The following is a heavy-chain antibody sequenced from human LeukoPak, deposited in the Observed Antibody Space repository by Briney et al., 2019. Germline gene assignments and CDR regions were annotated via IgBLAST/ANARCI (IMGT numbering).Heavy chain of an antibody. J-gene: IGHJ4*02. CDR1: GFTFSSYA. V-gene: IGHV3-23*01. D-gene: IGHD3-10*01. CDR2: ISGSGGST. CDR3: XKXREXKSGSYYYFDY. Sequence: GGSLRLSCAASGFTFSSYAMSWVRQAPGKGLEWVSAISGSGGSTYYADSVKGRFTISRDNSKNTLYLQMNSLRAEDTAVYYCXKXREXKSGSYYYFDYWGQGTLVTVSS.